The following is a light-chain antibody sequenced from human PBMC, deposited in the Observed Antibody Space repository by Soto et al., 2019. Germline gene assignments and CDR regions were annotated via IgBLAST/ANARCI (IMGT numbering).Light chain of an antibody. CDR2: WAS. J-gene: IGKJ2*01. V-gene: IGKV4-1*01. Sequence: DIVMTQSPDSLAVSLGERATINCKSSQSVLYSSNNKNYLAWYQQKPGQPPKLLIYWASTRESGVPDRFSVSGSGTDFTLTISSLQAEDVAVYYCQQYYSTRTFGQGTKLEIK. CDR1: QSVLYSSNNKNY. CDR3: QQYYSTRT.